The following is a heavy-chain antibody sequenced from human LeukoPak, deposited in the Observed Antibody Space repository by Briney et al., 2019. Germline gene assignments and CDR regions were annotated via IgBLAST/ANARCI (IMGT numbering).Heavy chain of an antibody. CDR2: MNPNSGGT. Sequence: ASVKVSCKASGYTFTSYYMHWVRHAPGQGLEWMGWMNPNSGGTNYAQKFQGRVTMTRDTSISTAYMELSRLRSDDTAVYYCARDGDILTGYTYYFDYWGQGTLVTVSS. CDR1: GYTFTSYY. V-gene: IGHV1-2*02. J-gene: IGHJ4*02. D-gene: IGHD3-9*01. CDR3: ARDGDILTGYTYYFDY.